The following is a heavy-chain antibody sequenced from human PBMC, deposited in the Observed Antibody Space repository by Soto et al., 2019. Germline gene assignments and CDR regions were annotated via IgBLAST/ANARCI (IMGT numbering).Heavy chain of an antibody. D-gene: IGHD6-19*01. CDR3: ARDWGSSGWFNWFDS. J-gene: IGHJ5*01. V-gene: IGHV3-30*03. CDR1: GFTFNNYG. Sequence: QVQLVESGGGVVQPGRSLTLSCAASGFTFNNYGMHWVRQAPGKGLEWVAMLSHDGTIAYYGDSVRGRFTVSRDESKNTHYLQMNSLRPEDTAVYYCARDWGSSGWFNWFDSWGQGTLVTVPS. CDR2: LSHDGTIA.